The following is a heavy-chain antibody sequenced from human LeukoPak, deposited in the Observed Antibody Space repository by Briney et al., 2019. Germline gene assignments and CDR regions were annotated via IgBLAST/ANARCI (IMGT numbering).Heavy chain of an antibody. Sequence: GGSLRLSCAASGFTFSSYAMSWVRQAPGKGLEWVSGISGSGGSTYYADSVKGRFTVSRDNSKSTLYLQVNSLTADDTAVYYCAREPSSAHPNAGPPFDYWGQGTLVTVSS. CDR1: GFTFSSYA. CDR2: ISGSGGST. J-gene: IGHJ4*02. CDR3: AREPSSAHPNAGPPFDY. V-gene: IGHV3-23*01.